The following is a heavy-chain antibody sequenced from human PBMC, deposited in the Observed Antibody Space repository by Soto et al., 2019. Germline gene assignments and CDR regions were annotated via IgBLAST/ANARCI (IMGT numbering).Heavy chain of an antibody. Sequence: QVQLVQSGAEVKKPGASVKVSCKASGYTFTNYGLSWVRQAPGQGLEWMGWISAYNGNTNYAQKFQGRVTMTTDTSTTTVYMEPRSLRSDATAVYYCARVSCSDSHNACDIWGQATMVTVSS. V-gene: IGHV1-18*01. D-gene: IGHD2-21*01. J-gene: IGHJ3*02. CDR1: GYTFTNYG. CDR3: ARVSCSDSHNACDI. CDR2: ISAYNGNT.